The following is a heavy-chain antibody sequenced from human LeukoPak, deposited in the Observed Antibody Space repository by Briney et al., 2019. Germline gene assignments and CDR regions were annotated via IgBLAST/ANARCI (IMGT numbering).Heavy chain of an antibody. CDR1: GFTFSSYG. CDR2: ISSSGSTI. V-gene: IGHV3-48*04. J-gene: IGHJ4*02. Sequence: SGRSLRLSCAASGFTFSSYGVSWVRQAPGKGLEWVSYISSSGSTIYYADSVKGRFTISRDNAKNSLYLQMNSLRAEDTAVYYCARVGIGVVVLYYFDYWGQGTLVTVSS. D-gene: IGHD2-2*01. CDR3: ARVGIGVVVLYYFDY.